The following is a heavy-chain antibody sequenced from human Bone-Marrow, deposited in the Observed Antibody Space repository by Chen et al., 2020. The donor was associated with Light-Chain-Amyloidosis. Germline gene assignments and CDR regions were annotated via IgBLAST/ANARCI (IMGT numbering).Heavy chain of an antibody. CDR1: NGAFGDDY. V-gene: IGHV4-34*11. CDR3: ARDTHYDFQNGPLSWFDP. D-gene: IGHD3-3*01. Sequence: QVELQQWGAGLLKPSETLSLTCGIHNGAFGDDYWAWIRQPPGQGLEGIGSVYYTGSASYRPSLQSRVTMSVDTSRNQFSLSLSSVTAAETAIYFCARDTHYDFQNGPLSWFDPWGRGALVTVSS. CDR2: VYYTGSA. J-gene: IGHJ5*02.